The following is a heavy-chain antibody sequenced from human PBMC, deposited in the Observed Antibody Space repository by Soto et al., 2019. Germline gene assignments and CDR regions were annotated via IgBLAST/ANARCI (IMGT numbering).Heavy chain of an antibody. J-gene: IGHJ3*02. CDR2: TSGSGDTT. CDR3: AKKYYGSGSYFQAFDI. Sequence: EVQLLESGGGLVQPGGSLSLSCAASGFTFSSYAMTWVRQAPGKGLEWVSGTSGSGDTTYYADSVKGRFTISRDNSENTLYLQIQSLRAEDTAVYYCAKKYYGSGSYFQAFDIWGQGTMVTVSS. D-gene: IGHD3-10*01. CDR1: GFTFSSYA. V-gene: IGHV3-23*01.